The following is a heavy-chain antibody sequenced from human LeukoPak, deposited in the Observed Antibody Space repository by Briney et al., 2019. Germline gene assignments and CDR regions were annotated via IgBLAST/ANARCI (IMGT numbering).Heavy chain of an antibody. J-gene: IGHJ4*02. CDR2: IYYSGST. Sequence: SETLSLTCTVSGGSISSYYWSWIRQPPGKGLEWIGYIYYSGSTNYNPSLKSRVTISIDTSKNQFSLKLSSVTAADTAVYYCAREIAAAGTSFDYWGQGTLVTVSS. CDR1: GGSISSYY. CDR3: AREIAAAGTSFDY. D-gene: IGHD6-13*01. V-gene: IGHV4-59*12.